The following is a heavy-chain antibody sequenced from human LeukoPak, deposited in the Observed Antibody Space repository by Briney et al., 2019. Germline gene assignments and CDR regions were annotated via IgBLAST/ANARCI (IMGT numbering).Heavy chain of an antibody. D-gene: IGHD3-22*01. CDR3: ARAQFYSYDSSGYPGY. J-gene: IGHJ4*02. Sequence: PGGSLRLSCAASGFTFSDYYMSWIRQAPGKGLEWVSYISSSGSTIYYADSVKGRFTISRDNAKNSLYLQMNSLRAEDTAVYYCARAQFYSYDSSGYPGYGGRGPLATVS. V-gene: IGHV3-11*01. CDR2: ISSSGSTI. CDR1: GFTFSDYY.